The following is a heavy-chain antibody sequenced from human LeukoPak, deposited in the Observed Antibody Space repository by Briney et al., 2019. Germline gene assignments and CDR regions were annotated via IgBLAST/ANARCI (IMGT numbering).Heavy chain of an antibody. CDR1: GFTFSSYG. J-gene: IGHJ6*02. V-gene: IGHV3-33*01. Sequence: PGGSLRLSCAASGFTFSSYGMHWVRQAPGKGLEWVADIWFDGKSEHFADSVKGRFTISRDNSKNTMYLQINSLRAEDTAVYYCARASEGSWIYYYYYGMDVWGQGTTVTVSS. D-gene: IGHD6-13*01. CDR2: IWFDGKSE. CDR3: ARASEGSWIYYYYYGMDV.